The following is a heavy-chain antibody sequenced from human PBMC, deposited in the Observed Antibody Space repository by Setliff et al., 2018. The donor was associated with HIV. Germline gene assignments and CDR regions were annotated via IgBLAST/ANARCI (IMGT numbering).Heavy chain of an antibody. CDR1: GGSITNGGYY. V-gene: IGHV4-61*09. CDR2: IYTSGST. Sequence: PSETLSLTCTVSGGSITNGGYYWSWIRQPAGKGLEWIGHIYTSGSTNFNPSLKSRVTISMDMSKNQFSLKLTSLTAADTAVYYCARGSGTFCDVLTFGPWGQGTLVTVSS. CDR3: ARGSGTFCDVLTFGP. J-gene: IGHJ4*02. D-gene: IGHD3-9*01.